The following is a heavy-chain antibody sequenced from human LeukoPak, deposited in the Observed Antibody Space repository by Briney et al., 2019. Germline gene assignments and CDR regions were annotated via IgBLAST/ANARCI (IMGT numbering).Heavy chain of an antibody. V-gene: IGHV3-7*01. CDR3: ARGYSYGTFDH. CDR2: IKRDGSEK. CDR1: GFTFNYYW. Sequence: GGSLRLSCAASGFTFNYYWMSWVRQTPGKGLEWVANIKRDGSEKYYVDSVKGRFTISRDNAKNSLYLQMNSLRAEDTAVYYCARGYSYGTFDHWGQGTLVTVSS. J-gene: IGHJ4*02. D-gene: IGHD5-18*01.